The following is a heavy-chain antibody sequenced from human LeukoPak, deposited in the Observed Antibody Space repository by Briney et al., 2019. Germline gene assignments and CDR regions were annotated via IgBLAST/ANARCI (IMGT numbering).Heavy chain of an antibody. Sequence: PGGSLILSCAASGFSFSTLGMSWVRQAPGEGLVWVSSIGTTNSDTKYADSVKGRFTISRDNSKNTLYLQMNNLRAEDTAIYYCVKGARLALIDYWGQGTLVTVSS. D-gene: IGHD3-9*01. CDR2: IGTTNSDT. CDR1: GFSFSTLG. J-gene: IGHJ4*02. V-gene: IGHV3-23*01. CDR3: VKGARLALIDY.